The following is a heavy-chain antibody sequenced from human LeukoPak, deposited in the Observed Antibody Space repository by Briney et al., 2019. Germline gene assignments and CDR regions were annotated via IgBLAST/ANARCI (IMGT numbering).Heavy chain of an antibody. Sequence: ASVRVSFKASGYTFTSYYMHWVRQAPGQGLEWMGIINPSGGSTSYAQKFQGRVTMTRDMSTSTVYMELSSLRSEDTAVYYCARDSNLGYCSSTSCSVIDYWGQGTLVTVSS. CDR2: INPSGGST. J-gene: IGHJ4*02. D-gene: IGHD2-2*01. CDR3: ARDSNLGYCSSTSCSVIDY. CDR1: GYTFTSYY. V-gene: IGHV1-46*01.